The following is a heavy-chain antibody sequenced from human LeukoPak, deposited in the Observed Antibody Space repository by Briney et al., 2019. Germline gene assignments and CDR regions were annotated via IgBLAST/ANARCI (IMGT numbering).Heavy chain of an antibody. D-gene: IGHD1-26*01. J-gene: IGHJ6*02. CDR3: AKEAEWELLYYYGMDV. V-gene: IGHV3-23*01. Sequence: GGSLRLSCAASGFTFSSYAMSWVRQAPGKGLEWVSAISGSGGSTYYADSVKGRFTISRDNSKNTLYLQMNSLRAEDTAVYYCAKEAEWELLYYYGMDVWGQGTTVTVSS. CDR1: GFTFSSYA. CDR2: ISGSGGST.